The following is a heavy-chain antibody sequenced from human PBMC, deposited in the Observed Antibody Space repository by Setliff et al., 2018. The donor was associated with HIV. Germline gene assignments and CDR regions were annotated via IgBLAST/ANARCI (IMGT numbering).Heavy chain of an antibody. CDR2: ISGSGGNT. CDR1: GFTFMNYA. CDR3: ARHDVVRGAIDN. J-gene: IGHJ4*02. V-gene: IGHV3-23*01. D-gene: IGHD3-10*01. Sequence: GGSLRLSCAASGFTFMNYAMSWVRQAPGKGLAWVSTISGSGGNTYYADSVKGRFTISRDNSNNMLFLQMNSLRTEDTAVYYCARHDVVRGAIDNWGQGTLVTVSS.